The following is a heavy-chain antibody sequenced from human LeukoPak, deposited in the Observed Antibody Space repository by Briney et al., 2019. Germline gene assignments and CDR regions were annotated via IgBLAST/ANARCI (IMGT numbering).Heavy chain of an antibody. D-gene: IGHD2-15*01. CDR1: GGSMSSGSYY. V-gene: IGHV4-61*02. CDR3: AREEDIVVDI. Sequence: SETLSLTCTVPGGSMSSGSYYWSGIRQPAGKGLEWIGRIYTSGSTNYNPSLKSRVTISVDTSKNQFSLKLSSVTAADTAVYYCAREEDIVVDIWGQGTMVTVSS. J-gene: IGHJ3*02. CDR2: IYTSGST.